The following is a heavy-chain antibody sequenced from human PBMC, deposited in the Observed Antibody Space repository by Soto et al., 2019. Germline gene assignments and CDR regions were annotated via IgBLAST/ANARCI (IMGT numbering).Heavy chain of an antibody. Sequence: HPGGSLRLSCAASGFTFSDHYMDWVRQAPGKGLEWVGRTRNKANSYTTEYAASVKGRFTISRDDSKNSLYLQMNSLKTEDTAVYYCARGVFLQQLAPSPYYYYGMDVWGQGTTVTVSS. CDR1: GFTFSDHY. J-gene: IGHJ6*02. D-gene: IGHD6-13*01. CDR3: ARGVFLQQLAPSPYYYYGMDV. CDR2: TRNKANSYTT. V-gene: IGHV3-72*01.